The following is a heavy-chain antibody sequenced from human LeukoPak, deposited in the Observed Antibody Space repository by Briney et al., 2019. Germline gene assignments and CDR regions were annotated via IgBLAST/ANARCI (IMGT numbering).Heavy chain of an antibody. CDR2: ISYDGSNK. V-gene: IGHV3-30*18. CDR1: GFTFSSYG. J-gene: IGHJ4*02. Sequence: GGSLRLSCAASGFTFSSYGMHWVHQAPGKGLEWVAVISYDGSNKYYADSVKGRFTISRDNSKNTLYLQMNSLRAEDTAVYYCAKGPLVGAPFDYWGQGTLVTVSS. CDR3: AKGPLVGAPFDY. D-gene: IGHD1-26*01.